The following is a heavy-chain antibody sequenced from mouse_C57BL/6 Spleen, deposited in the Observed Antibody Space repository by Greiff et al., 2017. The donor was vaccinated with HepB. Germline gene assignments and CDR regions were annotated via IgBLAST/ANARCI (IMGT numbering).Heavy chain of an antibody. J-gene: IGHJ4*01. D-gene: IGHD2-5*01. V-gene: IGHV1-61*01. CDR2: IYPSDSET. CDR3: ARIVTSYYAMDY. Sequence: QVQLQQPGAELVRPGSSVKLSCKASGYTFTSYWMDWVKQRPGQGLEWIGNIYPSDSETHYNQKFKDKATLTVDKSSSTAYMQLSSLTSEDSAVYYCARIVTSYYAMDYWGQGTSVTVSS. CDR1: GYTFTSYW.